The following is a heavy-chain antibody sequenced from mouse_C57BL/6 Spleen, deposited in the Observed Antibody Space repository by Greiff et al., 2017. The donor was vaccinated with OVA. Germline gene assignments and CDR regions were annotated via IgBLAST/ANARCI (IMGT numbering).Heavy chain of an antibody. CDR3: ASYYSLYWYFDV. CDR1: GYTFTDYY. V-gene: IGHV1-76*01. J-gene: IGHJ1*03. Sequence: QVQLQQSGAELVRPGASVKLSCKASGYTFTDYYINWVKQRPGQGLEWIARIYPGSGNTYYNEKFKGKATLTAEKSSSTAYMQLSSLTSEDSAVYVCASYYSLYWYFDVWGTGTTVTVSS. D-gene: IGHD2-12*01. CDR2: IYPGSGNT.